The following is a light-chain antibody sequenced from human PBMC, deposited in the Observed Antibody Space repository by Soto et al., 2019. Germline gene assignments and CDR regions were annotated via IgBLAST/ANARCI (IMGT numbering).Light chain of an antibody. CDR2: MDD. Sequence: QSVLTQPPSASGTPGQGATISFSGSNSNIGSDYVYWYRQLPGTAPTLVIYMDDQRPSGVPDRFSASKSGTSASLAISGLRSEDEGDYFCAVWDDNLSGVVFGGGTKLTVL. CDR3: AVWDDNLSGVV. J-gene: IGLJ2*01. V-gene: IGLV1-47*01. CDR1: NSNIGSDY.